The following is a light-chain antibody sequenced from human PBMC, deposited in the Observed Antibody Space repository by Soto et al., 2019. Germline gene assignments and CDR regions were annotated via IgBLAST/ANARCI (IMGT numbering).Light chain of an antibody. Sequence: DIQMTQSPSFVSASVGDRVTITCLASQDISSWLVWYQQKPGKAPKLLIHATSGLQSGVPSRFSGSGSGTDFTLTISNLQSEDFATYYCQQANSFPLTFGGGTKVDIK. J-gene: IGKJ4*01. CDR2: ATS. CDR3: QQANSFPLT. V-gene: IGKV1-12*01. CDR1: QDISSW.